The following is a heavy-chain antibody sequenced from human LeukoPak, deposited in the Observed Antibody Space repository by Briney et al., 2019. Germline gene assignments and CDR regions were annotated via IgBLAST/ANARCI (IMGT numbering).Heavy chain of an antibody. D-gene: IGHD7-27*01. J-gene: IGHJ4*02. CDR2: TYYRSKWFN. V-gene: IGHV6-1*01. Sequence: SQTLSLTCAISGDSASSNSLAWNWIRQSPSRGLEWLGRTYYRSKWFNNYAVSVESRITISPDTSKNQVSLQLNSVTPEDTAVYYCAREYHWGRQDYWGQGTLVTVSS. CDR1: GDSASSNSLA. CDR3: AREYHWGRQDY.